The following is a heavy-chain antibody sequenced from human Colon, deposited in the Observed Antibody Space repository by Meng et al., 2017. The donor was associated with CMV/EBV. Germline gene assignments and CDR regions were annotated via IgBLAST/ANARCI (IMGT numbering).Heavy chain of an antibody. D-gene: IGHD5-24*01. CDR2: INRDGSDN. J-gene: IGHJ4*02. CDR1: GFSISDYY. CDR3: VRDVGWQQFDY. V-gene: IGHV3-7*01. Sequence: GESLKISCTASGFSISDYYMDWVRQGPGTGLERVANINRDGSDNYYVDSVKGRFTISRDNAKNSVYLQMNSLRAEDTAVYYCVRDVGWQQFDYWGQGTLVTVSS.